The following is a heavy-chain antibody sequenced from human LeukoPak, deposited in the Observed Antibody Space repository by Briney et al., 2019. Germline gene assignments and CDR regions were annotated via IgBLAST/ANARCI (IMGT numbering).Heavy chain of an antibody. D-gene: IGHD3-3*01. CDR3: ARGPFVLRFSLPDH. V-gene: IGHV4-34*01. CDR2: INHSGST. J-gene: IGHJ4*02. Sequence: PSETLSLTCAVYGGSFSGYYWSWIRQPPGKGLEWIGEINHSGSTNYNPSLKSRVTISVDTSKNQFSLKLSSVTAADTAVYYCARGPFVLRFSLPDHWGQGTLVTVSS. CDR1: GGSFSGYY.